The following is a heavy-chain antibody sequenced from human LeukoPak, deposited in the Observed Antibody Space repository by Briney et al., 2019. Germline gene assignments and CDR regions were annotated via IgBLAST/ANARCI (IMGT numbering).Heavy chain of an antibody. CDR3: TRHNPDSGWYDT. CDR2: INPHSGIT. CDR1: GFTFTGHY. Sequence: ASVKVSCKASGFTFTGHYIRWVRQAPGQGLEQMGWINPHSGITDYAQKFQGRVTMTRDTSISTAYMELSSLRSDDTAVFFCTRHNPDSGWYDTWGQGTLVTVSS. J-gene: IGHJ5*02. D-gene: IGHD6-19*01. V-gene: IGHV1-2*02.